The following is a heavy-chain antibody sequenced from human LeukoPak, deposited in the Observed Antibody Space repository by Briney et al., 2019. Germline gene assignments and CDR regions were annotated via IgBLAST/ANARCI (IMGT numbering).Heavy chain of an antibody. V-gene: IGHV3-30*04. D-gene: IGHD2-2*01. CDR2: ISYDGSNK. CDR3: ARDFYCSSTSCADY. Sequence: GGSLRLSCAVSGFTFSSYAMHWVRQAPGKGLEWVAVISYDGSNKCYADSVKGRFTISRDNSKNTLYLQMNSLRAEDTAVYYGARDFYCSSTSCADYWGQGTLVTVSS. CDR1: GFTFSSYA. J-gene: IGHJ4*02.